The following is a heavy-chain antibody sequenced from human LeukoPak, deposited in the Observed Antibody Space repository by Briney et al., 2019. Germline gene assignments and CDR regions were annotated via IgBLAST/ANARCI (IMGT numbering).Heavy chain of an antibody. J-gene: IGHJ4*02. CDR3: ERGNYSGFDY. Sequence: PSETLSLTCTVSGGSISSGDYYWSWIRQPPGKGLEGIGYIYYSGSTNYNPSLKSRVTISVDTSKNQFSLKLSSVTAADTAVYYCERGNYSGFDYWGQGTLVTVSS. CDR2: IYYSGST. V-gene: IGHV4-30-4*01. D-gene: IGHD1-26*01. CDR1: GGSISSGDYY.